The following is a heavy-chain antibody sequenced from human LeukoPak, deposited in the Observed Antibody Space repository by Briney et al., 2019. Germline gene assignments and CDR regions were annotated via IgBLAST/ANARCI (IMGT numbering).Heavy chain of an antibody. CDR3: ARCPADSSGYYLYYFDY. CDR1: GYNFTSYY. J-gene: IGHJ4*02. V-gene: IGHV1-46*01. Sequence: ASGKVSCKASGYNFTSYYIHWVRQAPGQGLEWMGIINLSGGYTTYAQKFQGRVTMTRDTSTSTVYMELSSLRSEDTAIYYCARCPADSSGYYLYYFDYWGQGTLVTVSS. D-gene: IGHD3-22*01. CDR2: INLSGGYT.